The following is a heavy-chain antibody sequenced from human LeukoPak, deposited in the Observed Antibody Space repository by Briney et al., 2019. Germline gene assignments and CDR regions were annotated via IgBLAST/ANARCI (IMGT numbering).Heavy chain of an antibody. D-gene: IGHD4-17*01. Sequence: SVKVSCKASGYTFSSFYMHWVRQAPGQGLEWMGGIIPIFGTANYAQKFQGRVTITADESTSTAYMELSSLRSEDTAVYYCARGTVPMSNYFDYWGQGTLVTVSS. CDR1: GYTFSSFY. V-gene: IGHV1-69*13. CDR2: IIPIFGTA. J-gene: IGHJ4*02. CDR3: ARGTVPMSNYFDY.